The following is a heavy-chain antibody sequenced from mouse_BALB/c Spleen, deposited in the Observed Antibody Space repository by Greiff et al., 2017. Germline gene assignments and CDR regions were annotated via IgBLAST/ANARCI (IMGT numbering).Heavy chain of an antibody. CDR2: IWGDGST. CDR1: GFSLTGYG. D-gene: IGHD2-4*01. CDR3: ARGDYGGVRDYAMDY. J-gene: IGHJ4*01. V-gene: IGHV2-6-7*01. Sequence: QVHVQQSGPGLVAPSQSLSITCTVSGFSLTGYGVNWVRQPPGKGLEWLGMIWGDGSTDYNSALKSRLSISNDNSKSQVFLKMNSLQTDDTARYYCARGDYGGVRDYAMDYWGQGTSVTVSS.